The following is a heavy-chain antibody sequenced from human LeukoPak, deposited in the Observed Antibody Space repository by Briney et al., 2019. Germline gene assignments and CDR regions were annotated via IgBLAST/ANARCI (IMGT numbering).Heavy chain of an antibody. J-gene: IGHJ4*02. CDR3: ASCRGDSSGYYRLFLDY. CDR2: IIPIFGTA. CDR1: GGTFSSYA. V-gene: IGHV1-69*05. D-gene: IGHD3-22*01. Sequence: SVKVSCKASGGTFSSYAISWVRQAPGQGLEWMGGIIPIFGTANYAQKFQGRVTITKDESTSTAYMELSSLRSEDTAVYYCASCRGDSSGYYRLFLDYWGQGTLATVSS.